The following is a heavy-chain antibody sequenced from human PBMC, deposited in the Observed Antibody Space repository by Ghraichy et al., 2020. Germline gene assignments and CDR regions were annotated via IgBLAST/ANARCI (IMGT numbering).Heavy chain of an antibody. V-gene: IGHV4-59*01. CDR3: ARDRGSGWGLDS. J-gene: IGHJ4*02. CDR2: MYHSGSS. CDR1: GASITSYY. Sequence: SETLSLTCTVAGASITSYYWTWIRQPPGKGLEWIGYMYHSGSSNYNPSLKSRVIISVDTSKNKFSLKLRSVTAADTAIYYCARDRGSGWGLDSWGQGTLVTVSS. D-gene: IGHD6-19*01.